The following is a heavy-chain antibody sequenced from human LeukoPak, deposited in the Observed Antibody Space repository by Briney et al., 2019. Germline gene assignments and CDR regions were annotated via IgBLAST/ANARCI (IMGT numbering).Heavy chain of an antibody. Sequence: GGSLRLSCAASGFSFSSYEMNWFRQAPGKGLEWVCLICSGGNTKYYVDSVRGRFSMSRDNAKNLLFLQINSLRAEDTAVYYCARDTVNGPFVISLDYWGQGALVTVSS. CDR1: GFSFSSYE. V-gene: IGHV3-48*03. J-gene: IGHJ4*02. D-gene: IGHD2-8*01. CDR2: ICSGGNTK. CDR3: ARDTVNGPFVISLDY.